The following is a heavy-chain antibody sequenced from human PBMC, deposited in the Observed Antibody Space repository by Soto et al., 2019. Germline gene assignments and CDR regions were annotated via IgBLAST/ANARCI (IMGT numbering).Heavy chain of an antibody. D-gene: IGHD3-3*01. CDR3: ARDLGYDSFYGMDV. Sequence: SVKVSCKASGGTFSSYAISWVRQAPGQGLEWMGGIIPIFGTANYAQKFQGRVTTTADESTSTAYMELSSLRSEDTAVYYCARDLGYDSFYGMDVWGQGTTVTVSS. CDR1: GGTFSSYA. V-gene: IGHV1-69*13. CDR2: IIPIFGTA. J-gene: IGHJ6*02.